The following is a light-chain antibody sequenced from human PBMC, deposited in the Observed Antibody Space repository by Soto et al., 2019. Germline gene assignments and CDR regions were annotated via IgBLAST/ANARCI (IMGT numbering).Light chain of an antibody. V-gene: IGLV2-11*01. Sequence: QSALTQPRSVSGSPGQSLTISCTGTSSDVGGYNYVSWYQQYPGKVPKLMIYDVTKRPSGVPDRFSGSKSGNTASLSISGLQAEDEADYCCCSHAGSYTYVFGTGTQLTVL. J-gene: IGLJ1*01. CDR3: CSHAGSYTYV. CDR2: DVT. CDR1: SSDVGGYNY.